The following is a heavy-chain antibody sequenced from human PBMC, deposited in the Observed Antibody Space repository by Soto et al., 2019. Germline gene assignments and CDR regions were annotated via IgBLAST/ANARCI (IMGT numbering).Heavy chain of an antibody. Sequence: ASVKVSCKASGYTSTSYGISWVRQAPGQGLEWMGWISAYNGNTNYAQKLQGRVTMTTDTSTSTAYMELRSLRSDDTAVYYCAREVYDILTGYVTDLFTDYWGQGTLVTVSS. CDR2: ISAYNGNT. CDR1: GYTSTSYG. V-gene: IGHV1-18*01. CDR3: AREVYDILTGYVTDLFTDY. J-gene: IGHJ4*02. D-gene: IGHD3-9*01.